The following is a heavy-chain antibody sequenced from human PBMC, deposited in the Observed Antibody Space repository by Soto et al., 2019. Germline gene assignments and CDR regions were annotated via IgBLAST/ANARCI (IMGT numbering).Heavy chain of an antibody. J-gene: IGHJ6*02. CDR2: INPNSGGT. D-gene: IGHD1-1*01. Sequence: GASMKVSCKASGYTFTGYYMHWVRQAPGQGLEWMGWINPNSGGTNYAQKFQGRVTMTRDTSISTAYMELSRLRSDDTAVYYCARGENWNDGIKYYYYGMDVWGQGTTVTVSS. CDR3: ARGENWNDGIKYYYYGMDV. CDR1: GYTFTGYY. V-gene: IGHV1-2*02.